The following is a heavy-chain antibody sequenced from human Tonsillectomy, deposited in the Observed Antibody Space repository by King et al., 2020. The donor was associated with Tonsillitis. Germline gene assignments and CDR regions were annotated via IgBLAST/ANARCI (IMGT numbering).Heavy chain of an antibody. V-gene: IGHV4-39*07. CDR3: ARSYSSSRYIFDY. D-gene: IGHD6-13*01. Sequence: LQLQESGPGLVKPSETLSLTCTVSGVSISSSAYYWGWVRQPPGKGLEWIGSIYYSGSTYYNPSLKSRVTISVDTSKNQFSLKLSSVTAADTAVYYCARSYSSSRYIFDYWGQGTLVTVSS. CDR2: IYYSGST. J-gene: IGHJ4*02. CDR1: GVSISSSAYY.